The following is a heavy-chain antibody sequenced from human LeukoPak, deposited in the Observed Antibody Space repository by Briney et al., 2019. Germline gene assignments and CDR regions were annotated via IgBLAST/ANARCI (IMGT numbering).Heavy chain of an antibody. CDR1: GYSISSGYY. V-gene: IGHV4-38-2*02. CDR3: ARGHFMIGATNNWFDP. CDR2: IYHSGST. D-gene: IGHD3-22*01. Sequence: SETLSLTCTVSGYSISSGYYWGWIRQPPGKGLEWIGSIYHSGSTYYNPSLKSRVTISVDTSKNQFSLKLSSVTAADTAVYYCARGHFMIGATNNWFDPWGQGTLVTVSS. J-gene: IGHJ5*02.